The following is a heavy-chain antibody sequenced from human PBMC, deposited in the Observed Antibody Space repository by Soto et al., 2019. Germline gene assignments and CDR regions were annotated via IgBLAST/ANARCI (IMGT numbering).Heavy chain of an antibody. CDR2: IWYDGSNK. V-gene: IGHV3-33*01. CDR3: AREDYGDSHDY. CDR1: GFTFSNYG. Sequence: QVQLVESGGGVVQPGRSLRLSCAASGFTFSNYGMHWVRQAPGKGLEWVAVIWYDGSNKYYADSVKGRFTISRDNSKNTLYLQMNSLIAEDTAVYYCAREDYGDSHDYWGQGTLVTVSS. D-gene: IGHD4-17*01. J-gene: IGHJ4*02.